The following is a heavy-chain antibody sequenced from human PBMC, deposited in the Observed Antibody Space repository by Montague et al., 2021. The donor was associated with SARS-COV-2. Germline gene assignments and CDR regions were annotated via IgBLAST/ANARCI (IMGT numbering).Heavy chain of an antibody. D-gene: IGHD5-18*01. CDR3: ARREYSYGWGD. J-gene: IGHJ4*02. V-gene: IGHV4-39*01. CDR1: SGPISGSSDY. Sequence: SETLSLTCTVTSGPISGSSDYWGWIRQSPGKGLEWITRVDYSGNTXYSPSLKSRLTISVDTSKNQFSLKLNSVTAADTALYYCARREYSYGWGDWGQGTLVTVSS. CDR2: VDYSGNT.